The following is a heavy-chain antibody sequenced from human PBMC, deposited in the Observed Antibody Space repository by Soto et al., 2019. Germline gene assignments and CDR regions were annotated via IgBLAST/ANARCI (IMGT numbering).Heavy chain of an antibody. D-gene: IGHD3-10*01. CDR3: AKGRGGSGCLTPRVDL. CDR2: ISGGGDTT. CDR1: GFPFNNYA. V-gene: IGHV3-23*01. Sequence: EVQLFESGGGLVQPGGSLRLSCAASGFPFNNYAMTWVRQGPGEGLEWVSAISGGGDTTSYADSVKGRFTVSRDGSKNTLYLHMSSLRAEDTALYYLAKGRGGSGCLTPRVDLWGQGTLVTVST. J-gene: IGHJ4*02.